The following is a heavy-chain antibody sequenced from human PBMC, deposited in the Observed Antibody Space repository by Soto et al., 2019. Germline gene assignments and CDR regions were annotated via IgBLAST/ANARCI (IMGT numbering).Heavy chain of an antibody. CDR3: ARLKVAFFITTYNWFDP. J-gene: IGHJ5*02. CDR2: VYYSGTT. CDR1: GDSISSSSYY. V-gene: IGHV4-39*01. D-gene: IGHD3-22*01. Sequence: SETLSLTCTVSGDSISSSSYYWGWIRQPPGKGLEWIGDVYYSGTTHYNPSLKSRVTISIDTSKNQFSLHLRSVTAADTAVYYCARLKVAFFITTYNWFDPWGQGTPVTGSS.